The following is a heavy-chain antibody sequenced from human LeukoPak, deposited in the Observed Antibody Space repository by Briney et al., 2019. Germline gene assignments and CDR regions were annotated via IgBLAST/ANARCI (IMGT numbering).Heavy chain of an antibody. V-gene: IGHV4-39*07. Sequence: SETLSLSGTVSGDSISSSSYYWGWIRQPPGKGLEWIASIFYSGSTYYNPSLKSRVIISIDTSKNQFSLKLSSVTAAETAVYYCARVQWGQGASWFDPWGQGTLVTVST. D-gene: IGHD1-26*01. J-gene: IGHJ5*02. CDR3: ARVQWGQGASWFDP. CDR2: IFYSGST. CDR1: GDSISSSSYY.